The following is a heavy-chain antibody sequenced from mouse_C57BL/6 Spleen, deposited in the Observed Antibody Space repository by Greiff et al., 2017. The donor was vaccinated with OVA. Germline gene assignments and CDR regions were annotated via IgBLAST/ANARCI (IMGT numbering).Heavy chain of an antibody. D-gene: IGHD2-10*02. CDR2: ISYSGST. J-gene: IGHJ4*01. Sequence: EVMLVESGPGMVKPSQSLSLTCTVTGYSITSGYDWHWIRHFPGNKLEWMGYISYSGSTNYNPSLKSRISITHDTSKNHFFLKLNSVTTEDTATYYCARAYDSYAMDYWGQGTSVTVSS. CDR1: GYSITSGYD. CDR3: ARAYDSYAMDY. V-gene: IGHV3-1*01.